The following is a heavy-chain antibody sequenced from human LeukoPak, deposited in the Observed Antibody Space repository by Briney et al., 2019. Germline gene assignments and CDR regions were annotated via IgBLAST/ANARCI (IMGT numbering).Heavy chain of an antibody. V-gene: IGHV3-21*01. CDR1: GFTFSRYT. D-gene: IGHD3-10*02. CDR3: AELGITMIGGV. CDR2: ISTSSLYI. J-gene: IGHJ6*04. Sequence: GGSLRLSCAASGFTFSRYTMNWVRQAPGKGLEWVSSISTSSLYIYYADSLKGQFTISRDNAKNSLYLQMNSLRAEDTAVYYCAELGITMIGGVWGKGTTVTISS.